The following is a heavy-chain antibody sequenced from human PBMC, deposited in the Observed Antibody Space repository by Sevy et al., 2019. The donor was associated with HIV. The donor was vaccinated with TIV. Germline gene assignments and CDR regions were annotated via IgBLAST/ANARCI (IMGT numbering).Heavy chain of an antibody. D-gene: IGHD5-18*01. CDR1: GFTFSSYG. V-gene: IGHV3-30*18. CDR3: AKCGGYSYGYMGSSNDAFDI. J-gene: IGHJ3*02. Sequence: GESLKISCAASGFTFSSYGMHWVRQAPGKGLEWVAVISYDGSNKYYADSVKGRFTISRDNSKNRLYLQMNSLRAEDTAGYYCAKCGGYSYGYMGSSNDAFDIWGQGTMVTVSS. CDR2: ISYDGSNK.